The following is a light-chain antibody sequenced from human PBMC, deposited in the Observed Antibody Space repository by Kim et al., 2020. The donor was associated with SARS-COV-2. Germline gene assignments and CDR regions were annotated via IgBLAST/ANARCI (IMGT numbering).Light chain of an antibody. CDR2: LAS. J-gene: IGKJ2*01. Sequence: SASVVDGVTITCRASENIGTWLAWYQQKPGRAPSLLIYLASTLESGVPSRFSGTGSGTEFSLSIASLQPDDFATYYCQRYSRFPYTFGQGTKLEIK. V-gene: IGKV1-5*03. CDR1: ENIGTW. CDR3: QRYSRFPYT.